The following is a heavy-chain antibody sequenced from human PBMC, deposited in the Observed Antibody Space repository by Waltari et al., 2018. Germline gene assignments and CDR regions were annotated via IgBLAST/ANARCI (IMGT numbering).Heavy chain of an antibody. D-gene: IGHD3-16*01. J-gene: IGHJ4*02. CDR3: ARGLGGSSPFDY. V-gene: IGHV1-2*02. Sequence: QVHLVQSGAEVKKSGASVKVSCKASGYSFVGYYLYWVRQVPGQGLEWMGWIKPTNGVTNYAQKFQGRVTMTRDTSINSVYMDLSRLRSDDTAVYFCARGLGGSSPFDYWGRGTLVTVSS. CDR1: GYSFVGYY. CDR2: IKPTNGVT.